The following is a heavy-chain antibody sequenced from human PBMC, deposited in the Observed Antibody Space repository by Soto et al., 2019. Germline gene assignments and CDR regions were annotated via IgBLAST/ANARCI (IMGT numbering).Heavy chain of an antibody. V-gene: IGHV4-59*01. D-gene: IGHD3-22*01. CDR3: ARDASDSSGYYGDGMYFDY. J-gene: IGHJ4*02. CDR2: IYYSGST. Sequence: QVQLQESGPGLVKPSETLSLTCTVSGGSISSYYWSWIRQPPGKGLEWIGYIYYSGSTNYNPSLKSRVTISVDTSKNQFSLKLSSVTAADTAVYYCARDASDSSGYYGDGMYFDYWGQGTLVTVSS. CDR1: GGSISSYY.